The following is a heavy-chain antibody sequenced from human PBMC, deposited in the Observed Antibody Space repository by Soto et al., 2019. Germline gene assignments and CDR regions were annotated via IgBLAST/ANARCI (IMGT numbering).Heavy chain of an antibody. CDR3: ARVSETYSDAWFFDC. Sequence: PGGSLRLSCAASGFTFSSYNMHWVRQAPGKGLEWVAVISYDGTKKYYADSVGGRFTISRDSSKNTLYLEMNSLRGDDTALYYCARVSETYSDAWFFDCWGQGTLVTVSS. CDR2: ISYDGTKK. D-gene: IGHD3-9*01. V-gene: IGHV3-30-3*01. CDR1: GFTFSSYN. J-gene: IGHJ4*02.